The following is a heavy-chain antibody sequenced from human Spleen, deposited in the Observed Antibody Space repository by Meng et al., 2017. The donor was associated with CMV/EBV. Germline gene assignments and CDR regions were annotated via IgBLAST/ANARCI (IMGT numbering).Heavy chain of an antibody. J-gene: IGHJ4*02. CDR1: GGSISGYY. CDR3: ARDGVYLYYYFDY. D-gene: IGHD5/OR15-5a*01. V-gene: IGHV4-34*01. CDR2: ISHSGST. Sequence: SETLSLTCAVYGGSISGYYWSWIRQPPGKGLEWIGEISHSGSTNHNPSLKSRVTISVDTSKNQFSLKLSSLTAADTAVYYCARDGVYLYYYFDYWGQGTLVTVSS.